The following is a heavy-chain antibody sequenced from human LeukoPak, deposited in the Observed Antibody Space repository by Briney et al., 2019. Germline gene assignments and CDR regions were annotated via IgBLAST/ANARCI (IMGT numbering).Heavy chain of an antibody. CDR1: GFTFDDYA. CDR3: AKGTVTDAFDI. CDR2: ISWNSGSI. Sequence: GGSLRLSCAASGFTFDDYAMHWVRQAPGKGLEWVSGISWNSGSIGYADSVKGRFTISRDNAKNSLYLQMNSLRAEDMALYYCAKGTVTDAFDIWGQGTMVTVSS. D-gene: IGHD4-17*01. V-gene: IGHV3-9*03. J-gene: IGHJ3*02.